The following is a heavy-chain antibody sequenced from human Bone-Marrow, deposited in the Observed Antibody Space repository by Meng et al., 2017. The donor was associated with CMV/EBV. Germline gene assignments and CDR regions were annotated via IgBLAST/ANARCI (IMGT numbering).Heavy chain of an antibody. CDR3: ARSMAASIPSDF. CDR2: INANTGGT. D-gene: IGHD6-13*01. CDR1: GFTFMSAYY. Sequence: ASVKVSCKASGFTFMSAYYMHWVRQAPGQGLEWMGWINANTGGTNYAQKFQGRVTMTRDTSLSTAYMELSSLRFDDARVYYCARSMAASIPSDFWGQGTVVTVSS. J-gene: IGHJ4*02. V-gene: IGHV1-2*02.